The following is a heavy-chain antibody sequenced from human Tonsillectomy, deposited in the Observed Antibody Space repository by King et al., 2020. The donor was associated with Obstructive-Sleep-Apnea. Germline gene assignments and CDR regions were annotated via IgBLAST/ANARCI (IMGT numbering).Heavy chain of an antibody. Sequence: VQLQESGPGLVKPSETLSLTCTVSGGSISSYYWSWIRQPPGKGLEWIGYIYYSGSTNYNPSLKSRVTISVDTSKNPFSLKLSSVTAADTAVYYCARDLTGTAFYYYGMDVWGQGTTVTVSS. V-gene: IGHV4-59*01. CDR2: IYYSGST. J-gene: IGHJ6*02. CDR1: GGSISSYY. D-gene: IGHD1-20*01. CDR3: ARDLTGTAFYYYGMDV.